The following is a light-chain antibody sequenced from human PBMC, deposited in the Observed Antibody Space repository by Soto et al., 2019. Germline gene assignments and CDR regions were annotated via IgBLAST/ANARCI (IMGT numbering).Light chain of an antibody. J-gene: IGKJ1*01. CDR3: QQYGDSLLT. Sequence: EIVLTHSPGPLSLSPGERATLSCRASQSVSNNYLAWYQQKPGQAPRLLMYDASTRATGIPDRFSGSGSGTDFTLIISRLEPEDFAVYYCQQYGDSLLTFGQGTKVDIK. V-gene: IGKV3-20*01. CDR1: QSVSNNY. CDR2: DAS.